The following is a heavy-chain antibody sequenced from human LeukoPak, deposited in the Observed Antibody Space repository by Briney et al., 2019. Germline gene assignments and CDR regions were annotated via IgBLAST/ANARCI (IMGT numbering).Heavy chain of an antibody. CDR2: INEDGSEK. J-gene: IGHJ4*02. Sequence: GGSLSLSCAASGFTFNSHWMSWVRQAPGKGLEWVANINEDGSEKYYVDSVKGRFTISRDKAQNSLYLQMTSLRAEDTAVYFCTRDSWPFNYWGQGTLVTVSS. V-gene: IGHV3-7*01. CDR3: TRDSWPFNY. D-gene: IGHD6-13*01. CDR1: GFTFNSHW.